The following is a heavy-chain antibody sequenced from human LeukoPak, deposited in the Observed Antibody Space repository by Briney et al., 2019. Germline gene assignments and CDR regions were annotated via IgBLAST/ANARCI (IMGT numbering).Heavy chain of an antibody. Sequence: GASVKVSCKASGGTFSSYAISWVRQAPGQGLEWMGRIIPILGIANYAQKFQGRVTITADKSTSTAYMELSSLRSEDTAVYYCERGYYDSSGYPIWGQGTLVTVSS. CDR3: ERGYYDSSGYPI. D-gene: IGHD3-22*01. CDR2: IIPILGIA. V-gene: IGHV1-69*04. J-gene: IGHJ4*02. CDR1: GGTFSSYA.